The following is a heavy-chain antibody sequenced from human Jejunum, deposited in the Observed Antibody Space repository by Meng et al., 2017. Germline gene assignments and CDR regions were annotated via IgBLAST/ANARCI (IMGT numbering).Heavy chain of an antibody. CDR1: GYNFSSYH. V-gene: IGHV1-8*01. D-gene: IGHD6-13*01. J-gene: IGHJ4*02. CDR2: MNPNNGDT. Sequence: VQVVQPEAEVKKSGASVKVSCKASGYNFSSYHINWVRQATGQGPEWMGWMNPNNGDTGYAQKFQGRVTMTRDTSVSTAYMELSSLTSEDTAVYYCARGVAAGVDYWGQGTLVTVSS. CDR3: ARGVAAGVDY.